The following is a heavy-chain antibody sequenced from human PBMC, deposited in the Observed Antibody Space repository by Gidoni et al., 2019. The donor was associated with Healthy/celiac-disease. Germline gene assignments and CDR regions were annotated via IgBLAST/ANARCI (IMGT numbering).Heavy chain of an antibody. J-gene: IGHJ5*02. Sequence: QVQLVQSGAEVKKPGASVTVSCKASGYTFTGYYLHWVRQAPNSGGTNYAQKFQGWVTMNRDTSISTAYMELSRLRSDDTAVYYCARDKVFRYSSSWYWFDPWGQGTLVTVSS. CDR3: ARDKVFRYSSSWYWFDP. CDR1: GYTFTGYY. D-gene: IGHD6-13*01. CDR2: NSGGT. V-gene: IGHV1-2*04.